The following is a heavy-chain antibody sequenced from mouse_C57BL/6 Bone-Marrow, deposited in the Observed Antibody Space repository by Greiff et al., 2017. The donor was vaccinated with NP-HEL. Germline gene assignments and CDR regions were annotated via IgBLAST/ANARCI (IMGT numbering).Heavy chain of an antibody. V-gene: IGHV1-80*01. CDR1: GYEFSNYW. Sequence: VQLQQSGAELVKPGASVKISCKASGYEFSNYWMNWVKQRPGKGLEWIGQIYPGDGDTNYNGKFKDKATLTADKSSSTAYMQLSRLTSEDSAVFIRARGAYWGQGTLVTVTA. CDR3: ARGAY. CDR2: IYPGDGDT. J-gene: IGHJ3*01.